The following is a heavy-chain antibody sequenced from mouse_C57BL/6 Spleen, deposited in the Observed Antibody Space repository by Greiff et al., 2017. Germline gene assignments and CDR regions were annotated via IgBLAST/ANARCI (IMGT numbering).Heavy chain of an antibody. CDR1: GFSLTSYG. J-gene: IGHJ4*01. CDR3: ARNYAMDY. CDR2: IWSGGST. Sequence: VQLQQSGPGLVQPSQSLSNTCTVSGFSLTSYGVHWVRPSPGKGLEWLGVIWSGGSTDYNAAFISRLSISKDNSKSQVFFKMNNLQADDTAIYYCARNYAMDYWGQGTSVTVSS. V-gene: IGHV2-2*01.